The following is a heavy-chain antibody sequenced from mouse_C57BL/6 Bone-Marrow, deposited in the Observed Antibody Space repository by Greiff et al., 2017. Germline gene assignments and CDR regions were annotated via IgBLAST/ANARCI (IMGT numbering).Heavy chain of an antibody. CDR1: GYTFTSYC. CDR2: IHPNSGST. CDR3: ERWGRLRLHWYMDV. V-gene: IGHV1-64*01. J-gene: IGHJ1*03. Sequence: QVQLQQPGAELVKPGASVTLSCKASGYTFTSYCMRWVKQRPGQGLEWIGMIHPNSGSTNYNEKFKSKATLTVDKSSTSAYMQLSSLTSEDSEVYDCERWGRLRLHWYMDVWGTGTTVTVSS. D-gene: IGHD6-2*01.